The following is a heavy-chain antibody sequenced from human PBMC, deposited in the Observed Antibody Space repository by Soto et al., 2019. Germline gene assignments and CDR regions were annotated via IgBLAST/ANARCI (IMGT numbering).Heavy chain of an antibody. CDR1: VGSISSYY. CDR2: IYYSGST. J-gene: IGHJ4*02. CDR3: ARHSRYDILTGSLFDY. D-gene: IGHD3-9*01. Sequence: SETLSLTCTVSVGSISSYYWSWIRQPPGKGLEWIGYIYYSGSTNYNPSLKSRVTISVDTSKNQFSLKLSSVTAADTAVYYCARHSRYDILTGSLFDYWGQGTLVTVSS. V-gene: IGHV4-59*08.